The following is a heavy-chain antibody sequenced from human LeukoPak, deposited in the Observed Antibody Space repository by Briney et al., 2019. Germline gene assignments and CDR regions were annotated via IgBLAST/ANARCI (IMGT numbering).Heavy chain of an antibody. D-gene: IGHD3-22*01. CDR3: ARDKSVYYDTSGSRFDY. V-gene: IGHV4-34*01. Sequence: SETLSLTCAVYGGSFSGYYWSWIRQPPGKGLEWIGEINHSGSTNYNPSLKSRVTISVDTSKNQFSLKLSSVTAADTAVYYCARDKSVYYDTSGSRFDYWGQGTLVTVSS. CDR1: GGSFSGYY. J-gene: IGHJ4*02. CDR2: INHSGST.